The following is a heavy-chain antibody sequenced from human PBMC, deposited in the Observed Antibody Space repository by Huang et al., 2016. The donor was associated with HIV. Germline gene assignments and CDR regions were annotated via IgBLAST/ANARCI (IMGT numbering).Heavy chain of an antibody. D-gene: IGHD3-10*01. J-gene: IGHJ6*02. CDR1: GYRFRSNW. CDR3: ARLIGSPSFYYGLDV. Sequence: EVQLVQSGAEVKKPGESLKISCKGSGYRFRSNWVGGVREVPGKDLEWRGLIDPGDSDTRYSPSFQGQVTISADKSINTAYLQWSSLKASDTAMYYCARLIGSPSFYYGLDVWGQGTTVTVSS. CDR2: IDPGDSDT. V-gene: IGHV5-51*01.